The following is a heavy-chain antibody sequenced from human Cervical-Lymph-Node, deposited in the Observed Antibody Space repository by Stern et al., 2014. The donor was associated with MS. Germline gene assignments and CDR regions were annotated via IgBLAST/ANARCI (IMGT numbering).Heavy chain of an antibody. CDR1: GYTFSDYY. CDR2: LSRGGTSV. CDR3: VRDLCKSRICYPFDY. Sequence: VQLVESGGGLVKAGGSLRLSCAASGYTFSDYYMSWIRQAPGKGLEWVSYLSRGGTSVYYAESVEGRFTISRDNAKNSLFLQMNSLRAEDTAIYYCVRDLCKSRICYPFDYWGQGTPVTVSS. V-gene: IGHV3-11*01. J-gene: IGHJ4*02. D-gene: IGHD2-15*01.